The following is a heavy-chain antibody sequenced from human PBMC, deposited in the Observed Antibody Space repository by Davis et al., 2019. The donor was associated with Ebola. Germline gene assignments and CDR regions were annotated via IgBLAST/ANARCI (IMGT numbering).Heavy chain of an antibody. CDR1: GFDFYSHA. V-gene: IGHV3-64*01. J-gene: IGHJ4*02. CDR3: ARGLTLWFGVKDY. Sequence: GESLKISCAASGFDFYSHAMYWVRQAPGKGLEYVSGISDNGGSTFYATSVRGRFTISRDNSKNTLYLQMGSLRPEDMAVYYCARGLTLWFGVKDYWGQGTLVTVSS. CDR2: ISDNGGST. D-gene: IGHD3-10*01.